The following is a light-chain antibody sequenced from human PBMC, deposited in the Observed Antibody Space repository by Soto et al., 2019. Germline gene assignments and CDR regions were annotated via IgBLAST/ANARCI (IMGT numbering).Light chain of an antibody. CDR1: QGIRND. J-gene: IGKJ1*01. CDR2: AAS. V-gene: IGKV1-6*01. CDR3: LQDYNYPRT. Sequence: AIQMTQSPSSLFASLGARVTITCRASQGIRNDLGWYQQKPGKAPKLLIYAASTLQSGVPSRFSGSGSGTDFTLTINSLQPEDFATYYCLQDYNYPRTFGQGTKVEI.